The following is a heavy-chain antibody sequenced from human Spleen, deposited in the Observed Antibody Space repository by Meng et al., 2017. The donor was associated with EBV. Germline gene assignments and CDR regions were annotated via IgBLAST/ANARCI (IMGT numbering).Heavy chain of an antibody. J-gene: IGHJ4*01. CDR1: AGGCSGHY. V-gene: IGHV4-34*02. CDR3: ERGGKGEGYSFPY. CDR2: IIHTGNT. D-gene: IGHD5-24*01. Sequence: QVQLQQWCGGLLKTSATLLLTRAVDAGGCSGHYWTWIRQPPEKGLKWIGEIIHTGNTNYNPSLTCRVTISRDTSKKPLSLRLNSVTAADTAVYYCERGGKGEGYSFPYWGRGTLVTVSS.